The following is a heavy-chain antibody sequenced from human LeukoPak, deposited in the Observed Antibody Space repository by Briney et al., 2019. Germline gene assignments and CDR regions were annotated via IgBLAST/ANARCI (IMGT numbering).Heavy chain of an antibody. CDR1: GGSFSGYY. J-gene: IGHJ3*02. CDR3: ARDRPDSSSSGAFDI. V-gene: IGHV4-34*09. D-gene: IGHD6-6*01. CDR2: INHSGST. Sequence: SETLSLTCAVYGGSFSGYYWSWIRQPPGKGLEWIGEINHSGSTNYNPSLKSRVTISVDTSKNQFSLKLSSVTAADTAVYYCARDRPDSSSSGAFDIWGQGTMVTVSS.